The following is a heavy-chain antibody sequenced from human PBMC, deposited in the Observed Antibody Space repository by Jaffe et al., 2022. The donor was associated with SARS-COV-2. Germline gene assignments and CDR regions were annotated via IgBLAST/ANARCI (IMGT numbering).Heavy chain of an antibody. V-gene: IGHV3-48*02. D-gene: IGHD4-17*01. CDR3: ARDYYGDYYFDY. Sequence: EVQLVESGGDLVQPGGSLRLSCAASGFTFNTYTMNWVRQAPGKGLEWVSSISSSSTTIYYADSVKGRFTISRDNAKNSLYLQMHSLRDEDTAVYYCARDYYGDYYFDYWGQGTLVTV. CDR2: ISSSSTTI. CDR1: GFTFNTYT. J-gene: IGHJ4*02.